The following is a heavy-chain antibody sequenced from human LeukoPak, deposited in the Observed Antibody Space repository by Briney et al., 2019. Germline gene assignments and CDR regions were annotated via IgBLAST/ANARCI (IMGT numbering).Heavy chain of an antibody. CDR1: GGSISSGGYY. J-gene: IGHJ4*02. D-gene: IGHD2-15*01. CDR2: IYYSGST. CDR3: ARGGDCSGGSCYSGYDY. Sequence: SQTLSLTCTVSGGSISSGGYYWSWIRQHPGKGLEWIGYIYYSGSTHYNPSLKSRVTISVDTSKNQFSLKLSSVTAADTAVYYCARGGDCSGGSCYSGYDYWGQGTLVTVSS. V-gene: IGHV4-31*03.